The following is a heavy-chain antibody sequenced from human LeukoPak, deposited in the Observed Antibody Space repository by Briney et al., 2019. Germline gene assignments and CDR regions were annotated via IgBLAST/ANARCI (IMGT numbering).Heavy chain of an antibody. CDR2: INHSGST. D-gene: IGHD3-10*01. J-gene: IGHJ4*02. CDR3: ARGAMVRGDFDY. CDR1: GGSFSGYY. V-gene: IGHV4-34*01. Sequence: SETLSLTCAVYGGSFSGYYWSWIRQPPGKGLEWIGEINHSGSTNYNPSLKSRVTISVDTSKNQSSLKLSSVTAADTAVYYCARGAMVRGDFDYWGQGTLVTVSS.